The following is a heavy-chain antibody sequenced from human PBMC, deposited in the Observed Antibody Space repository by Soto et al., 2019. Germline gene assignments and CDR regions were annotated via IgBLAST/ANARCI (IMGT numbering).Heavy chain of an antibody. D-gene: IGHD5-18*01. Sequence: PSETLSLTCAVYGGSFSGYYWSWIRQPPGKGLEWIGEINHSGSTNYNPSLKSRVTISVDTSKNQFSLKLSSVTAADTAVYYCARSPNSTWIQLWPSLGGMDVWGQGTTVTVSS. V-gene: IGHV4-34*01. CDR2: INHSGST. J-gene: IGHJ6*02. CDR3: ARSPNSTWIQLWPSLGGMDV. CDR1: GGSFSGYY.